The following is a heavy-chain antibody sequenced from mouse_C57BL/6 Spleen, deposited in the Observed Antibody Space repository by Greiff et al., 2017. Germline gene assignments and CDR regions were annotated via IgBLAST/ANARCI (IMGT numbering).Heavy chain of an antibody. Sequence: QVQLQQPGAELVKPGASVKLSCKASGYTFTSYWMHWVKQRPGRGREWIGRIDPNRGGTKYNEKFKSKDTLTVDKPSSTAYMQFSSLTSEDSAVYYCSYYGSSWFAYWGQGTLVTVSA. CDR3: SYYGSSWFAY. D-gene: IGHD1-1*01. CDR2: IDPNRGGT. V-gene: IGHV1-72*01. J-gene: IGHJ3*01. CDR1: GYTFTSYW.